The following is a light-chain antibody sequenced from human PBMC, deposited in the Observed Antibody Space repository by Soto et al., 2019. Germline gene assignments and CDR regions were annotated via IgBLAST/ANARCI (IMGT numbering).Light chain of an antibody. V-gene: IGKV2-28*01. J-gene: IGKJ2*01. Sequence: DIVLTQSPLSLPVTPGEPASISCRSSQILLHRNGYNYVSWYLQKPGQSPQLLIYLGSNRASGVPDRFSGSEAGTDFTLKISRVEAEDVGTYYCMQALQTPPYTFGQGSKLEIK. CDR1: QILLHRNGYNY. CDR2: LGS. CDR3: MQALQTPPYT.